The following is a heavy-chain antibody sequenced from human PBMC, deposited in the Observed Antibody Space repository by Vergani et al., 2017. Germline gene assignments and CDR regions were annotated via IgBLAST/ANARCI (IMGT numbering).Heavy chain of an antibody. D-gene: IGHD2-2*01. J-gene: IGHJ6*03. CDR3: ARNLGLCPSCSYYYYYMDV. CDR2: ISYDGSNK. CDR1: GFTFSSYG. V-gene: IGHV3-30*03. Sequence: QVQLVESGGGVVQPGRSLRLSCAASGFTFSSYGMHWVRQAPGKGLEWVAVISYDGSNKYYADSVKGRFTISRDNSKNTLYLQMNSLRAEDTAVYYCARNLGLCPSCSYYYYYMDVWGKGTTVTVSS.